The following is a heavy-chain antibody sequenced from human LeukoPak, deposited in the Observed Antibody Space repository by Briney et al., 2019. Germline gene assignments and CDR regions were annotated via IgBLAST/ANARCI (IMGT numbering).Heavy chain of an antibody. CDR3: ARDKKAIFGVVIIPGVLVI. CDR1: GYTLTGYY. Sequence: GASENVSRKPSGYTLTGYYMHWVRQAPGQRLEWMGWINPNSGGTNYAQNFQGRVTMTRDTSISTAYMELSRLRSDDTAVYYCARDKKAIFGVVIIPGVLVIWGQGTMVTVSS. D-gene: IGHD3-3*01. J-gene: IGHJ3*02. V-gene: IGHV1-2*02. CDR2: INPNSGGT.